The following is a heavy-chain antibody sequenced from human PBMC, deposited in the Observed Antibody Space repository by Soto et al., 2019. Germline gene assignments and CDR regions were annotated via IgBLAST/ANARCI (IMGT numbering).Heavy chain of an antibody. CDR1: VYSIGSGYY. D-gene: IGHD3-10*01. J-gene: IGHJ6*01. V-gene: IGHV4-38-2*01. CDR3: ARGLEFNGMEV. CDR2: IFHSGST. Sequence: SETLSLTCAFSVYSIGSGYYWGWIRQSPGKGLEWIGTIFHSGSTYHNPSLRSRVTISLDTSNNQFSLRLTGVTAADTAVYYCARGLEFNGMEVWGQGTTVIVSS.